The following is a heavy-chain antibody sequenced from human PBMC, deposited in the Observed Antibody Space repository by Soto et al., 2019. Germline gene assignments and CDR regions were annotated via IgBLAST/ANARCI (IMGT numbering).Heavy chain of an antibody. CDR1: GGSISSSSYY. V-gene: IGHV4-39*01. Sequence: QLQLQESGPGLVKPSETLSLTCTVSGGSISSSSYYWGWIRQPPGKGLEWIGSIYYSGSTYYNPSLKSRVTISADTSKNQFSLKLSSVTAADTAVYYCARQLYGVAGHYWYFDLWGRGTLVTVSS. CDR3: ARQLYGVAGHYWYFDL. D-gene: IGHD6-19*01. J-gene: IGHJ2*01. CDR2: IYYSGST.